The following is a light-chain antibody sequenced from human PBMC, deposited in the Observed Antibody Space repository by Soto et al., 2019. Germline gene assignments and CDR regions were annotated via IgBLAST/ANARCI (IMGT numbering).Light chain of an antibody. Sequence: QSVLTQPASVSGSPGQSITISCTGTSSDVGGYNSVSWYQQHPGKAPKLIIYDVSNRPSGASNRFSGSKSGNTASLTISGLQAEDEADYYCNSYTSSGAYVIFGGRTKVTVL. V-gene: IGLV2-14*01. CDR3: NSYTSSGAYVI. J-gene: IGLJ2*01. CDR2: DVS. CDR1: SSDVGGYNS.